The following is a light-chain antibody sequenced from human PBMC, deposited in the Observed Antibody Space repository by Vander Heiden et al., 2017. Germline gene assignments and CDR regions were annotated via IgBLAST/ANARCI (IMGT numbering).Light chain of an antibody. V-gene: IGKV2-30*02. CDR1: QSLVHSDGKTY. CDR2: EVS. CDR3: MQGTHWPRT. J-gene: IGKJ1*01. Sequence: DVVLTQSPLSLPVILGQSASISCRSSQSLVHSDGKTYLNWYQQRPGQSPRRLVYEVSKRDSGVPDRFSGSESGSDFTLKVSRVEAEDVATYYCMQGTHWPRTFGQGTKVEIK.